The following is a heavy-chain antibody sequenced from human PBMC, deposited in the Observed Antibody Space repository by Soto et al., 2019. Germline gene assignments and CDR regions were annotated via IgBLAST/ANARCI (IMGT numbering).Heavy chain of an antibody. D-gene: IGHD5-18*01. CDR1: GGSVRNYY. CDR3: AREVASYGSTYYDS. J-gene: IGHJ4*02. Sequence: TLSLTCSVSGGSVRNYYWTWIRQPPGKGLEWIGYIYSTGTTKFNPSLRSRVTISVDTSRNQFSLDLKSVTAADTAVYYCAREVASYGSTYYDSWGQGTLVTVSS. V-gene: IGHV4-59*02. CDR2: IYSTGTT.